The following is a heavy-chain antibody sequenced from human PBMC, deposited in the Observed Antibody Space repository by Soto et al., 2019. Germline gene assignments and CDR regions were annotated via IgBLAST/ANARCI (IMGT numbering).Heavy chain of an antibody. J-gene: IGHJ6*02. Sequence: GGSLRLSCAASGFTFSSYAMSWVRQAPGKGLEWVSAISGSGGSTYYADSVKGRFTISRDNSKNTLYLQMNSLRAEDTAVYYYARVGGGCSVGSCYDSYYYYGMDVWGQGTTVTVSS. V-gene: IGHV3-23*01. D-gene: IGHD2-15*01. CDR1: GFTFSSYA. CDR3: ARVGGGCSVGSCYDSYYYYGMDV. CDR2: ISGSGGST.